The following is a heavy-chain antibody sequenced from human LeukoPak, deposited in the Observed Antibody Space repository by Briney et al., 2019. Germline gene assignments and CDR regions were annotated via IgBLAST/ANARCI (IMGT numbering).Heavy chain of an antibody. CDR1: GFMFSNYV. CDR3: AKDVNSDYPRAHAFHV. Sequence: GGSLRLSCAAPGFMFSNYVIHWVRQAPGKGLEWVAYVWNDGSTRWYADSVKGRFTVSRDNSRNTLYLQMDSLRVEDTALYYCAKDVNSDYPRAHAFHVWGQGTMVTVSS. V-gene: IGHV3-30*02. CDR2: VWNDGSTR. D-gene: IGHD4-11*01. J-gene: IGHJ3*01.